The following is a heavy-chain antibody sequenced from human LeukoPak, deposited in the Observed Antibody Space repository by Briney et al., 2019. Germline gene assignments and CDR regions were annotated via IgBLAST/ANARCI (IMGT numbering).Heavy chain of an antibody. CDR2: ISSSSSYI. CDR3: ARDGIRVVAARDYYGMDV. CDR1: GFTFSSYS. J-gene: IGHJ6*02. D-gene: IGHD2-15*01. V-gene: IGHV3-21*01. Sequence: PGGSLRLSCAASGFTFSSYSMNWVRQAPGKGLEWVSSISSSSSYIHYADSVKGRFTISRDNAKNSLYLQMNSLRAEDTAVYYCARDGIRVVAARDYYGMDVWGQGTTVTVSS.